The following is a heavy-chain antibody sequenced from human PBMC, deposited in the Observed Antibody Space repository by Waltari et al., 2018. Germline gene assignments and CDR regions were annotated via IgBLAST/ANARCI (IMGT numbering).Heavy chain of an antibody. D-gene: IGHD2-21*01. CDR3: AKDIRAYCGGDCYSRAPFDY. J-gene: IGHJ4*02. CDR1: GFTFSSYA. V-gene: IGHV3-23*01. Sequence: EVQLLESGGGLVQPGGSLRLSCAASGFTFSSYAMSWVRQAPGTGLEWVSGISGSGGSTYYADSVKGRFTITRDNSKNTLYLQMNSLRAEDTAVYYCAKDIRAYCGGDCYSRAPFDYWGQGTLVTVSS. CDR2: ISGSGGST.